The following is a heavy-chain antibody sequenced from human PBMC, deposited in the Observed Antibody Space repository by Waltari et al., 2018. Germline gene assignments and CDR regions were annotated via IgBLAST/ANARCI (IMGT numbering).Heavy chain of an antibody. Sequence: QVQLQESGPGLVKPSGTLSLTCAVSGGSISSSNWWSWVRQPPGKGLEWIGETYHSGSTNYNPSLKSRVTISVDKSKNQFSLKLSSVTAADTAVYYCAGTNYYGSGSYYYYYGMDVWGQGTTVTVSS. CDR1: GGSISSSNW. J-gene: IGHJ6*02. CDR2: TYHSGST. V-gene: IGHV4-4*02. D-gene: IGHD3-10*01. CDR3: AGTNYYGSGSYYYYYGMDV.